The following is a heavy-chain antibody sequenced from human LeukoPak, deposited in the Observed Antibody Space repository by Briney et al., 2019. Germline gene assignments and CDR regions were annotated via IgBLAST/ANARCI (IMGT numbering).Heavy chain of an antibody. CDR1: GFIFSSYW. V-gene: IGHV3-7*04. J-gene: IGHJ4*02. Sequence: GGSLRLSCAASGFIFSSYWMSWVRQTPGKGLEWVANIKQDGSEKNYVDSVKGRFTISRDNAKNSLYLQMNSLRAEDTAIYYCTRVGYIDEGVDYWGQGTLVTVSS. CDR3: TRVGYIDEGVDY. D-gene: IGHD5-24*01. CDR2: IKQDGSEK.